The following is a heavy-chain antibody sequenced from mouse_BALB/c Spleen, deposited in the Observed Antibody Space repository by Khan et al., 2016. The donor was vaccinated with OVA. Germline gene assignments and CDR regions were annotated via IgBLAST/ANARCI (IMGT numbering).Heavy chain of an antibody. CDR3: ARGYFGNYEFAY. CDR1: GYTFTNYW. J-gene: IGHJ3*01. Sequence: QVQLQQSGAELVKPGASVKLSCKTSGYTFTNYWIQWVKQRPRQGLGWIGEIFPGTGTTYYNENFKAKATLTIDTSYSTAYMQLNSLTSEDSAVYFCARGYFGNYEFAYWGQGTLVTVSA. V-gene: IGHV1S132*01. CDR2: IFPGTGTT. D-gene: IGHD2-1*01.